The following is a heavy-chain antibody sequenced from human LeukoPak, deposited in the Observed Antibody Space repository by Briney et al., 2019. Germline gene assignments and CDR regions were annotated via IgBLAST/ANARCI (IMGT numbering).Heavy chain of an antibody. CDR3: AKGAKDDFWSGYSDY. D-gene: IGHD3-3*01. Sequence: GGSLRLSCAASGFTFSSYGMHWVRQAPGKGLEWVAVISYDGSNKYYADSVKGRFTISRDNSKNTLYLQMNSLRAEDTAVYYCAKGAKDDFWSGYSDYWGQGTLVTVSS. J-gene: IGHJ4*02. CDR1: GFTFSSYG. CDR2: ISYDGSNK. V-gene: IGHV3-30*18.